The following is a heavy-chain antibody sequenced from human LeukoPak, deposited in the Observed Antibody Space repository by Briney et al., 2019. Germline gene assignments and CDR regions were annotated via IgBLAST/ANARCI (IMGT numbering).Heavy chain of an antibody. CDR2: INPNSGGT. CDR3: ARDMGWLQPDNYFDY. J-gene: IGHJ4*02. Sequence: ASVKVSCKAYGYTFTGYYMHWVRQAPGQGLEWMGWINPNSGGTNYAQKFQGRVTMTRDTSISTAYMELSRLRSDDTAVYYCARDMGWLQPDNYFDYWGQGTLVTVSS. D-gene: IGHD5-24*01. V-gene: IGHV1-2*02. CDR1: GYTFTGYY.